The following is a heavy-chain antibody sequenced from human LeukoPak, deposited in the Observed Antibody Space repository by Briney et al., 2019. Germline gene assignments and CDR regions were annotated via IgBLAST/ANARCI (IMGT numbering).Heavy chain of an antibody. D-gene: IGHD1/OR15-1a*01. CDR3: AKGNNYYYYYYMDV. V-gene: IGHV3-30*04. CDR2: ISYDGSNK. J-gene: IGHJ6*03. Sequence: GGSLRLSCAASGFTFSSYAMHWVRQAPGKGLEWVAVISYDGSNKYYADSVKGRFTISRDNSKNTLYLQMNSLRAEDTAVYYCAKGNNYYYYYYMDVWGKGTTVTVSS. CDR1: GFTFSSYA.